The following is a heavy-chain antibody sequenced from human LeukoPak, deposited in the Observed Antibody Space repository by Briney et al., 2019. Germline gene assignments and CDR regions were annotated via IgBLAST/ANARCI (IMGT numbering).Heavy chain of an antibody. Sequence: ASVKVSCKASGYTFTSYYMHWVRQAPGQGLEWMGIINPSGGSTSYTQKFQGRVTITADEPTSTAYMELSSLRSEDTAVYYCASLYCSGGSCYSFDYWGQGTLVTVSS. J-gene: IGHJ4*02. CDR3: ASLYCSGGSCYSFDY. CDR2: INPSGGST. CDR1: GYTFTSYY. D-gene: IGHD2-15*01. V-gene: IGHV1-46*01.